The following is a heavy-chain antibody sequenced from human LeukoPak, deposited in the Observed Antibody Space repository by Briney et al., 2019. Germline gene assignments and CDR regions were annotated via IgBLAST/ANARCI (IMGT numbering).Heavy chain of an antibody. CDR3: AKVSQGAVAGTIFDY. CDR2: ISGSGGST. CDR1: GFTFSSYA. V-gene: IGHV3-23*01. Sequence: TGGSLRLSCAASGFTFSSYAMSWIRQAPGKGLEWVSAISGSGGSTYYADSVKGRFTISRDNSKNTLYLQMNSLRAEDTAVYYCAKVSQGAVAGTIFDYWGQGTLVTVSS. J-gene: IGHJ4*02. D-gene: IGHD6-19*01.